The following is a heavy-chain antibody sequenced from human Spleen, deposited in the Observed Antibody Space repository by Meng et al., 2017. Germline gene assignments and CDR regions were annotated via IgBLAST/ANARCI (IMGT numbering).Heavy chain of an antibody. V-gene: IGHV3-9*01. Sequence: SLKISCAASGFTFGDYAMHWVRHAPGKGLEWVSGINWNGDYIAYADSLKGRFTISRDNAKNSLYLQMSSLRADDTAFYYCAKQTLKGAYCGGDCYSDYWGQGTLVTVSS. J-gene: IGHJ4*02. CDR1: GFTFGDYA. CDR2: INWNGDYI. CDR3: AKQTLKGAYCGGDCYSDY. D-gene: IGHD2-21*02.